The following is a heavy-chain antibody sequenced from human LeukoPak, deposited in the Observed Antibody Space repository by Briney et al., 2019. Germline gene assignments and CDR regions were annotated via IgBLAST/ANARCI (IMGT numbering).Heavy chain of an antibody. CDR2: ISSSSSYI. CDR3: AKDGRLYDGSGYYQLDY. J-gene: IGHJ4*02. D-gene: IGHD3-22*01. CDR1: GFTFSSYS. Sequence: PGGSLRLSCAASGFTFSSYSMNWVRQAPGKGLEWVSSISSSSSYIYYADSVKGRFTISRDNSKNTLYLQLNSLRAEDTAIYYCAKDGRLYDGSGYYQLDYWGQGTLVTVSS. V-gene: IGHV3-21*04.